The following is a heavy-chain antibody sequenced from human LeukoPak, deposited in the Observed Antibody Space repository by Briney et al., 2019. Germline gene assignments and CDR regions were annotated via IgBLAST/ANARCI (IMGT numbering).Heavy chain of an antibody. CDR1: GFTFSNAW. J-gene: IGHJ4*02. CDR2: IKSKTDGGTT. CDR3: TTDLEGSGFDY. D-gene: IGHD3-10*01. Sequence: MTGGSLRLSCAASGFTFSNAWMSWVRQAQGKGLEWVGRIKSKTDGGTTDYAAPVKGRFTISRDDSKNTLYLQMNSLKTEDTAVYYCTTDLEGSGFDYWGQGTLVTVSS. V-gene: IGHV3-15*01.